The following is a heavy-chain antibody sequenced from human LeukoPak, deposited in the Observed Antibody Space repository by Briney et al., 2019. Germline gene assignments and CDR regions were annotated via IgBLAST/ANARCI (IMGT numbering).Heavy chain of an antibody. D-gene: IGHD1-1*01. CDR3: ARSRSTIGTGAWFDP. CDR2: INPRNGGT. Sequence: GASVKVSCKASGYTLSDYFIQWVRQVPGQGLDLMGWINPRNGGTHYRQHFQGRVTMTRDTSTSTVYMGLSSLRSDDTAFYYCARSRSTIGTGAWFDPWGQGTLVTVSS. J-gene: IGHJ5*02. CDR1: GYTLSDYF. V-gene: IGHV1-2*02.